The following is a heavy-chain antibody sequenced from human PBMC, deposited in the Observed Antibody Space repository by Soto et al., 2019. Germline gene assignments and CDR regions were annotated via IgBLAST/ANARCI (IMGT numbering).Heavy chain of an antibody. CDR2: IKQDGSEK. J-gene: IGHJ3*02. Sequence: GGSLRLSCAASGFTFSSYWMSWVRQAPGKGLEWVANIKQDGSEKYYVDSVKGRFTISRDNAKNSLYLQMNSLRAEDTAVYYCARDRVVVAATVLSAFDIWGQGTMVTVSS. CDR1: GFTFSSYW. D-gene: IGHD2-15*01. CDR3: ARDRVVVAATVLSAFDI. V-gene: IGHV3-7*01.